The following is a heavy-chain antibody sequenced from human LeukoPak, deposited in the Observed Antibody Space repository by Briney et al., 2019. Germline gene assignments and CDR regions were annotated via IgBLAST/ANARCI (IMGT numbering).Heavy chain of an antibody. CDR3: ARDFWGQWLVHDYYYYGMDV. D-gene: IGHD6-19*01. CDR2: INQDGSER. J-gene: IGHJ6*02. V-gene: IGHV3-7*05. Sequence: RGGSLRLSCAASGFTFSNYAMSWVRQAPGKGLEWVANINQDGSERYYVDSVKGRFTISRDNAKNSLYLQMNSLRAEDTAVYYCARDFWGQWLVHDYYYYGMDVWGQGTTVTVSS. CDR1: GFTFSNYA.